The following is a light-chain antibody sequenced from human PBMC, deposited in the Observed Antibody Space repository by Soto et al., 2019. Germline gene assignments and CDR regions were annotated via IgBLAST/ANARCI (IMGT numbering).Light chain of an antibody. CDR1: TSNIATSSI. CDR3: QSFDKYLSAVV. Sequence: QSVLTQPPSASGTPGQTVTISCSGGTSNIATSSIAWYQHLPGTAPKLLIYDNTNRPSGVPARFSGSKSGTSASLAISGLQAEDEADYYCQSFDKYLSAVVFGGGTKLTVL. CDR2: DNT. J-gene: IGLJ2*01. V-gene: IGLV1-40*01.